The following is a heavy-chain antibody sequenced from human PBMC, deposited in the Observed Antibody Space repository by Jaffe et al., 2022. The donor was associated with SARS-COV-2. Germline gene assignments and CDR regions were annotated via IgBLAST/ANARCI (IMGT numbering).Heavy chain of an antibody. Sequence: QVQLQESGPGLVKPSETLSLTCTVSGGSVSSGSYYWSWIRQPPGKGLEWIGYIYFSGNTHYNPSLESRVTMSLDTSKNQFSLKLASVTAADTAVYYCARDWKSDYYASGSWFDPWGQGTLVTVSS. V-gene: IGHV4-61*01. CDR3: ARDWKSDYYASGSWFDP. CDR1: GGSVSSGSYY. CDR2: IYFSGNT. J-gene: IGHJ5*02. D-gene: IGHD3-10*01.